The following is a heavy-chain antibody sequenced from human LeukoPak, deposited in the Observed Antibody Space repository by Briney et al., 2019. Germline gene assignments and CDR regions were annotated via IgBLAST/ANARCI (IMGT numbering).Heavy chain of an antibody. V-gene: IGHV5-51*01. CDR1: GYSFTSYW. Sequence: GESLKTSCKGSGYSFTSYWIGWVRQMPGKGLEWMGIIYPGDSDTRYSPSFQGQVTISADKSISTAYLQWSSLKASDTAMYCCARLGQRDYYDSSGYFPFDYWGQGTLVTVSS. D-gene: IGHD3-22*01. CDR3: ARLGQRDYYDSSGYFPFDY. J-gene: IGHJ4*02. CDR2: IYPGDSDT.